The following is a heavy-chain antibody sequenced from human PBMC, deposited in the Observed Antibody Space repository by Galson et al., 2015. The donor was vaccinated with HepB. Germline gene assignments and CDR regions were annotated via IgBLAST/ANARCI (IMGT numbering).Heavy chain of an antibody. CDR1: GFIFRHHA. CDR2: INGRGSTR. CDR3: VKEGAWFGGDWFDP. V-gene: IGHV3-23*01. D-gene: IGHD3-16*01. Sequence: SLRLSCAGSGFIFRHHAMAWIRQAPGKGLEWVSGINGRGSTRSYSDAVKGRFSISRDNSKDTVFLQMDHLRPEDTAVYYCVKEGAWFGGDWFDPWGQGALVTVS. J-gene: IGHJ5*02.